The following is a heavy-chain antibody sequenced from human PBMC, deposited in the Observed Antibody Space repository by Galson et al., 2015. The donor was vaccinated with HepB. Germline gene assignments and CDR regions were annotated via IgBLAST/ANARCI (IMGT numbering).Heavy chain of an antibody. CDR2: IYYSGST. CDR3: ARDVDDYYYYMDV. V-gene: IGHV4-59*01. CDR1: GGSISSYY. Sequence: SETLSLTCTVSGGSISSYYWSWIRQPPGKGLEWIGYIYYSGSTNYNPSLKSRVTISVDTSKNQFSLKLSSVTAADTAVHYCARDVDDYYYYMDVWGKGTTVTVSS. J-gene: IGHJ6*03.